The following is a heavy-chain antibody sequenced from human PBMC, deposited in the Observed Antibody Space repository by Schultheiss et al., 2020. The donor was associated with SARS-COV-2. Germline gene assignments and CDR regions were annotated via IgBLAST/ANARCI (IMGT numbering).Heavy chain of an antibody. CDR3: ARDLRVGSGWTGQAIQH. CDR2: ISSSSTI. V-gene: IGHV3-48*02. J-gene: IGHJ1*01. D-gene: IGHD6-19*01. CDR1: GFTFSSYS. Sequence: GGSLRLSCAASGFTFSSYSMNWVRQAPGKGLEWVSYISSSSTIYYADSVKGRLTISRDNAKNSLFRQVTSLRDEDTAVYYCARDLRVGSGWTGQAIQHWGQGSVVTVAS.